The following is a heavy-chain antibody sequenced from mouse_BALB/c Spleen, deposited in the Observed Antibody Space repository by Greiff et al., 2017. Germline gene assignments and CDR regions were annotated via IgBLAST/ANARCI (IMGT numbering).Heavy chain of an antibody. CDR1: GYSITSDYA. CDR3: ARRGIYDGYYEGAMDY. CDR2: ISYSGST. D-gene: IGHD2-3*01. Sequence: EVKLVESGPGLVKPSQSLSLTCTVTGYSITSDYAWNWIRQFPGNKLEWMGYISYSGSTSYNPSLKSRISITRDTSKNQFFLQLNSVTTEDTATYYCARRGIYDGYYEGAMDYWGQGTSVTVSS. V-gene: IGHV3-2*02. J-gene: IGHJ4*01.